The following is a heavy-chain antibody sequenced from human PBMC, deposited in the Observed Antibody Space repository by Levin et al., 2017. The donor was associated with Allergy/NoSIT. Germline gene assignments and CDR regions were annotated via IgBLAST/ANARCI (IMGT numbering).Heavy chain of an antibody. CDR3: VRDGFWQWFDTAEKYGMDV. CDR2: IDWNGGGM. D-gene: IGHD3-3*01. Sequence: AGGSLRLSCTASGFNFNNYAMHWVRQGPGKGLEWVSGIDWNGGGMDYADSVKGRFTISRDNAKNSLYLQMNSLKAEDTALYYCVRDGFWQWFDTAEKYGMDVWGQGTTVTVSS. V-gene: IGHV3-9*01. CDR1: GFNFNNYA. J-gene: IGHJ6*02.